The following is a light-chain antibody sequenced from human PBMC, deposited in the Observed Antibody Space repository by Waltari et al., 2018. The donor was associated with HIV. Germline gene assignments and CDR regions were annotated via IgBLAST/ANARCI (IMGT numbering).Light chain of an antibody. V-gene: IGKV4-1*01. CDR1: QSVLYSSDNKNY. CDR2: WAS. Sequence: DIVMTQFPDSLAVSLGERATINCKSSQSVLYSSDNKNYLAWYQQKPGQPPKLLIYWASTRESGVPDRFSGSGSGTDFTLTVSGLQAEDVATYYCQQYFRNPLTCGGGTKVEIK. J-gene: IGKJ4*01. CDR3: QQYFRNPLT.